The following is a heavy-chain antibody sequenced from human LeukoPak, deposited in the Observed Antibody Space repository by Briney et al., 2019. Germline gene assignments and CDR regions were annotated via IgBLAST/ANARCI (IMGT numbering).Heavy chain of an antibody. D-gene: IGHD2-21*01. CDR3: ARDRDTGYCDSLKPHYYMDV. CDR1: GGTFSSYA. Sequence: SVKVSCKASGGTFSSYAISWVRQAPGQGLEWMGRIIPIFGTANYAQKFQGRVTITADKSTSTAYMELSSLRSEDTAVYYCARDRDTGYCDSLKPHYYMDVWGKGTTVTVSS. J-gene: IGHJ6*03. CDR2: IIPIFGTA. V-gene: IGHV1-69*06.